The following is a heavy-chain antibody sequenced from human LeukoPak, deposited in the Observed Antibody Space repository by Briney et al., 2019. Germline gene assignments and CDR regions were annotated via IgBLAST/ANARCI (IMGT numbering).Heavy chain of an antibody. D-gene: IGHD2-8*01. CDR3: ARGGRYCTNGVCYTYYYYYGMDV. CDR1: GGSISSSNW. V-gene: IGHV4-4*02. CDR2: INHSGST. Sequence: SETLSLTCAVSGGSISSSNWWSWVRQPPGKGLEWIGEINHSGSTNYNPSLKSRVTISVDTSKNQFSLKLSSVTAADTAVYYCARGGRYCTNGVCYTYYYYYGMDVWGQGTTVTVSS. J-gene: IGHJ6*02.